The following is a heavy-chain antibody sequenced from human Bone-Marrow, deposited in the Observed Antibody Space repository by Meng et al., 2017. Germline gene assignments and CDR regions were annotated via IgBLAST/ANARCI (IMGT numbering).Heavy chain of an antibody. D-gene: IGHD6-13*01. CDR3: ATEAAAADH. CDR2: IKRNSDGGTI. J-gene: IGHJ4*02. CDR1: GPSFTDAW. V-gene: IGHV3-15*01. Sequence: RLVESGGGLVKAGGSLRLSCVASGPSFTDAWMSWVRQAPGKGLEWVGRIKRNSDGGTIDYAAPVKGRFTISRDDSKNTLYLQMDSLITEDTAVYFCATEAAAADHWGQGTLVTVSS.